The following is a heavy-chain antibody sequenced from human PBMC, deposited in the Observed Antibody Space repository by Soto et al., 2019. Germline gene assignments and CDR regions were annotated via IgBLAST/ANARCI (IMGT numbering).Heavy chain of an antibody. CDR3: ARGHDYGDRRRRDKDY. CDR2: INHSRST. D-gene: IGHD4-17*01. CDR1: GGSFSGYY. V-gene: IGHV4-34*01. Sequence: QVQLQQWGAGLLKPSETLSLTCAVSGGSFSGYYWSWIRQPPGKGLAWIGEINHSRSTNYNPSLKSRVTISADTPKTLFSLKVRSVTAADTAVYYCARGHDYGDRRRRDKDYWGQGTLVTVSS. J-gene: IGHJ4*02.